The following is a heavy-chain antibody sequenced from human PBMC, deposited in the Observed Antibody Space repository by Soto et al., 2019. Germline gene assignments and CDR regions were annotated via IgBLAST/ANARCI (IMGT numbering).Heavy chain of an antibody. CDR1: GFSFSRYG. Sequence: GGSLRLSCAASGFSFSRYGMHWVRQAPGKGLEWVAVISYDGSKKYDADSVKGRFTISRDNSKNTLYLQMNNLRPEDTAVYYCVRDSISGSYYFYSYGMDVWGLGTTVTAP. D-gene: IGHD1-26*01. CDR2: ISYDGSKK. V-gene: IGHV3-30*03. J-gene: IGHJ6*02. CDR3: VRDSISGSYYFYSYGMDV.